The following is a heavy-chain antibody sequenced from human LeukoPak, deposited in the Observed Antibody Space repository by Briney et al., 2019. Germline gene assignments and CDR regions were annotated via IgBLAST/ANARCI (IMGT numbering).Heavy chain of an antibody. J-gene: IGHJ4*02. D-gene: IGHD3-10*01. CDR1: GFTFSSYS. CDR3: ARGPSVGRGVNKLYYFDY. Sequence: GSLRLSCAASGFTFSSYSMNWVRQAPGKGLEWIGTISYSGTTHDKPSLKSRVIISVDTSKKQFSLRLSSVTAADTAAYYCARGPSVGRGVNKLYYFDYWGQGPLVTVSS. CDR2: ISYSGTT. V-gene: IGHV4-34*01.